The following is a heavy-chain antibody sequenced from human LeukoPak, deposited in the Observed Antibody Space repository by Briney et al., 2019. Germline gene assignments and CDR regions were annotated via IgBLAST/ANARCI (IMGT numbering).Heavy chain of an antibody. D-gene: IGHD1-7*01. J-gene: IGHJ4*02. Sequence: GGSLRLSCAASGFTFDDYTMHWVRQAPGKGLEWVSLISWDGGSTYYADSVKGRYTISRDNSKNSLYLQMNSLKTEDTAVYYCTTSWLELPFPFFDYWAREPWSPSPQ. V-gene: IGHV3-43*01. CDR3: TTSWLELPFPFFDY. CDR2: ISWDGGST. CDR1: GFTFDDYT.